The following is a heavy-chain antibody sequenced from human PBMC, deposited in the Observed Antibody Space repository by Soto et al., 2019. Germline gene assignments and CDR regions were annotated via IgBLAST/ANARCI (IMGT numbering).Heavy chain of an antibody. CDR3: ACGDSYGSRRGDYYGMDV. CDR2: ISAYNSNT. CDR1: GYTFMNYG. Sequence: QVQLVQSGAEVRKPGASVKVSCKASGYTFMNYGITWVRQAPGQGLEWMGWISAYNSNTNYAQKLQGRVTMTTDTSTSTAYMELRSLRSDDTAVYYGACGDSYGSRRGDYYGMDVWGQGTTVAVSS. V-gene: IGHV1-18*01. D-gene: IGHD5-18*01. J-gene: IGHJ6*02.